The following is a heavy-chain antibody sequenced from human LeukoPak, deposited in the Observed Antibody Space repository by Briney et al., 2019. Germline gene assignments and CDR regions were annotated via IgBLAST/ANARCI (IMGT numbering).Heavy chain of an antibody. V-gene: IGHV3-23*01. Sequence: GGSLRLSCEGSGFIFSNLALSWVRQAPGKGLEWVSGISARGDFTSYADAVKGRFSISRDNSKNTLYLQMNSLRAEDTAVYYCARDRGAVAGLFDYWGQGTLVAVSS. D-gene: IGHD6-19*01. J-gene: IGHJ4*02. CDR1: GFIFSNLA. CDR3: ARDRGAVAGLFDY. CDR2: ISARGDFT.